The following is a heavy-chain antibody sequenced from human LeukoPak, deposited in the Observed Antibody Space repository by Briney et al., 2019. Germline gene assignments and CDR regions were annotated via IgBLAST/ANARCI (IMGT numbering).Heavy chain of an antibody. CDR2: INTQGTYT. Sequence: GGSLRLSCAVSGITFSSYWMHWVRHAPGRGLLWVSRINTQGTYTNYADSVKGRFTISRDNAKNTLYLQMSSLRADDTAVYYCVIDLGDYNDFWGQGTQVIVSS. V-gene: IGHV3-74*01. D-gene: IGHD2-15*01. J-gene: IGHJ4*02. CDR1: GITFSSYW. CDR3: VIDLGDYNDF.